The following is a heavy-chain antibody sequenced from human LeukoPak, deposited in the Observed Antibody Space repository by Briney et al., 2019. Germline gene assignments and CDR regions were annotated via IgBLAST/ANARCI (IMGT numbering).Heavy chain of an antibody. D-gene: IGHD5-24*01. CDR3: ARDSRWLQSLDY. CDR2: IYTSGST. Sequence: SETLSLTCTMSGGSISTYYWSWIRQSPGKGLEWIGRIYTSGSTNYNPSLKSRVTISVDTSKNQFSLKLSSVTAADTAVYYCARDSRWLQSLDYWGQGTLVTVSS. CDR1: GGSISTYY. V-gene: IGHV4-4*07. J-gene: IGHJ4*02.